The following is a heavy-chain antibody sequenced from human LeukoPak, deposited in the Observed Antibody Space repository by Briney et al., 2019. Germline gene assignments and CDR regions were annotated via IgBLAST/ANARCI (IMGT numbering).Heavy chain of an antibody. V-gene: IGHV4-38-2*01. Sequence: PSETLSLTCAVSGYSISSGYYWGWIRQPPGKGLEWIGSIYHSGSTYYNPSLKSRVTISVDTSKNQFSLKLSSVTAADTAVYYCASLPLRFFGYWGQGTLVTVSS. CDR1: GYSISSGYY. D-gene: IGHD4-17*01. J-gene: IGHJ4*02. CDR3: ASLPLRFFGY. CDR2: IYHSGST.